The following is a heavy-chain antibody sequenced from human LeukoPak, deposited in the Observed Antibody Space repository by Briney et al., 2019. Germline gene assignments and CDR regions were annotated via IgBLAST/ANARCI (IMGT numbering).Heavy chain of an antibody. CDR1: GGSIINTRDH. J-gene: IGHJ4*02. D-gene: IGHD2-21*02. V-gene: IGHV4-39*01. CDR3: ARRLHYYDY. Sequence: PSETLSLTCSVSGGSIINTRDHWDWIRQPPGKGLEWIASVHYSGTTYYNPSLRSRVTISVDTSKNQFSLKVTSVTAADTSAYYCARRLHYYDYWGQGTLVTVSS. CDR2: VHYSGTT.